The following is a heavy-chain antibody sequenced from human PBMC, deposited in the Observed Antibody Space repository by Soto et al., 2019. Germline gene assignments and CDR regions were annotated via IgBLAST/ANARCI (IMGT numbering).Heavy chain of an antibody. CDR1: GFTFSSYE. D-gene: IGHD6-13*01. V-gene: IGHV3-48*03. Sequence: GESLKISCAASGFTFSSYEMNWVRQAPGKGLEWVSYISSSGSTIYYADSVKGRFTISRDNAKNSLYLQMNSLRAEDTAVYYCARDGIAAAYYYYYGMDVWGQGTTVTVSS. CDR3: ARDGIAAAYYYYYGMDV. CDR2: ISSSGSTI. J-gene: IGHJ6*02.